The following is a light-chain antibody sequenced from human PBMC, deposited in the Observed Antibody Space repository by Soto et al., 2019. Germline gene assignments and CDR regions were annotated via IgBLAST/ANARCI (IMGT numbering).Light chain of an antibody. CDR2: GTS. V-gene: IGKV3-11*01. Sequence: EVVLTQSPATLSLSPVEIAALSCKASQSVHNFLAWYQQKPGQAPRLLIYGTSTRAAGVPPRFSGSGSGTDFTLTIRSLEPEDFAVYYCQQRSNWPPITFGQGTRLEIK. CDR3: QQRSNWPPIT. CDR1: QSVHNF. J-gene: IGKJ5*01.